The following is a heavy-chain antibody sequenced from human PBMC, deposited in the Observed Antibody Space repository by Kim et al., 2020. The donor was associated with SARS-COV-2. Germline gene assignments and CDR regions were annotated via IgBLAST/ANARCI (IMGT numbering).Heavy chain of an antibody. CDR2: IYYSGST. J-gene: IGHJ4*02. CDR1: GGSISSYY. V-gene: IGHV4-59*01. D-gene: IGHD3-22*01. CDR3: ARFYDSSGYIDY. Sequence: SETLSLTCTVSGGSISSYYWSWIRQPPGKGLEWIGYIYYSGSTNYNPSLKSRVTISVDTSKNQFSLKLSSVTAADTAVYYCARFYDSSGYIDYLGQGNLVTVSS.